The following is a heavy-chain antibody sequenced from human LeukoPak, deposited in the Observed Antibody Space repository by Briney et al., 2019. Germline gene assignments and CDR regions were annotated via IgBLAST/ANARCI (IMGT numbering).Heavy chain of an antibody. CDR3: ARESGYYDVLTGYYNQNWFDP. J-gene: IGHJ5*02. CDR1: GGSFSGSY. CDR2: INHSEST. D-gene: IGHD3-9*01. V-gene: IGHV4-34*01. Sequence: SETLSLTCAVYGGSFSGSYWSWIRQPPGKGLEWIGEINHSESTNYNPSLKSRVTISVDTSKNQFSLKLTSVTAADTAVFYCARESGYYDVLTGYYNQNWFDPWGQGTLVTVSS.